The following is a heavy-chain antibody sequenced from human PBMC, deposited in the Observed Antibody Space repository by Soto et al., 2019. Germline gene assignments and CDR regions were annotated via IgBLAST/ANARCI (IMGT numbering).Heavy chain of an antibody. V-gene: IGHV3-23*01. J-gene: IGHJ6*02. D-gene: IGHD3-10*01. Sequence: PGGSLRLSCAASGFTFSSYAMSWVRQAPGKGLEWVSAISGSGGSTYYADSVKGRFTISRDNSKNTLYLQMNSLRAEDTAVYYCAENDGDNILLGHYYGMDVWGQGTTVTVSS. CDR3: AENDGDNILLGHYYGMDV. CDR2: ISGSGGST. CDR1: GFTFSSYA.